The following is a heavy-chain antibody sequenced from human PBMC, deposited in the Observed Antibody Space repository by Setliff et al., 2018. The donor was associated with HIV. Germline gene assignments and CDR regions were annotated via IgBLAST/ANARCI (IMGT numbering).Heavy chain of an antibody. CDR1: GYTFTNYW. CDR2: IFPGDSDT. Sequence: GESLKISCRGSGYTFTNYWIGWVRQMPGKSLDWLGIIFPGDSDTRYNPSFEGQVTISADKSISTAYLQWSSLKASDTAIYYCTRQGDFGQWGDYWGQGAQVTVSS. CDR3: TRQGDFGQWGDY. V-gene: IGHV5-51*01. J-gene: IGHJ4*02. D-gene: IGHD4-17*01.